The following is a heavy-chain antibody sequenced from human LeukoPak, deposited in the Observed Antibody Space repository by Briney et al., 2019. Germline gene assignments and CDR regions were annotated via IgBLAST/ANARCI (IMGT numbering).Heavy chain of an antibody. CDR3: ARASYGYGPFDY. CDR2: IKQDGSEK. Sequence: PGGSLRLSCAFSGFTFSSYWMSWVREAPGKGLEWGANIKQDGSEKYYVDSVKGRFTISRDNAKNSLYLQMNSLRAEDTAVYYCARASYGYGPFDYWGQGTLVTVSS. D-gene: IGHD5-18*01. V-gene: IGHV3-7*04. CDR1: GFTFSSYW. J-gene: IGHJ4*02.